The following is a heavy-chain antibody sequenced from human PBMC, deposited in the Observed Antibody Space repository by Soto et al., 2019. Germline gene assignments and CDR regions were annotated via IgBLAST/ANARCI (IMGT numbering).Heavy chain of an antibody. CDR2: VYDTWST. J-gene: IGHJ6*01. CDR1: SGPSKSHN. D-gene: IGHD3-10*01. CDR3: VRQGIGFLHGLVDV. Sequence: QVQVQQSGPGLVKPSETLSLTCTVSSGPSKSHNWGWIRQPPGRGLEWIGYVYDTWSTSYNPSLKRRVTVSAHTSTNRISLTLRFVTAADTAVYYCVRQGIGFLHGLVDVWGQGTTVIVSS. V-gene: IGHV4-59*08.